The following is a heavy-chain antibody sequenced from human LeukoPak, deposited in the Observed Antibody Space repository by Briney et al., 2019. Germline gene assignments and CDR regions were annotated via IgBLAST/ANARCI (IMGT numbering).Heavy chain of an antibody. CDR3: AKRGTGYNHFDY. D-gene: IGHD3/OR15-3a*01. CDR2: ISGSGGST. CDR1: GFTFSSYG. V-gene: IGHV3-23*01. Sequence: GGSLRLSCAASGFTFSSYGMSWVRQAPGKGLEWVSGISGSGGSTYYADSVKGRFTISRDNSENTLYLQMNSLRAEDTAVYYCAKRGTGYNHFDYWGQGTLVTVSS. J-gene: IGHJ4*02.